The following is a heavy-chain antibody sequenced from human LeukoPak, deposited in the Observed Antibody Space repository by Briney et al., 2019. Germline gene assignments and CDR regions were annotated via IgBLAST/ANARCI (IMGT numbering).Heavy chain of an antibody. V-gene: IGHV3-23*01. CDR2: ISGSGGTT. J-gene: IGHJ4*02. D-gene: IGHD2-2*01. Sequence: PGRSLRLSCAASGFTFHDYGMHWIRQAPGKGLEWVSAISGSGGTTYYAASVKGRFTISRDNSKNTLYLQMNSLRAEDTAVYYCAKDLPAYCSSTSCYSYWGQGTLVTVSS. CDR3: AKDLPAYCSSTSCYSY. CDR1: GFTFHDYG.